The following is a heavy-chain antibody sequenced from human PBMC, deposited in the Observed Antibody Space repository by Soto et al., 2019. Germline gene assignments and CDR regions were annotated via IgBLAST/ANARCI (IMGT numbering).Heavy chain of an antibody. CDR3: ARATASSSGASCPDFDY. J-gene: IGHJ4*02. Sequence: QVQLVQSGSEVKKPGSSVKVSCKASGGTLSSYTFIWVRQAPGQGLEWMGRIIPNLGITNYAQKFQGRSTIIVDKSTSTAYMELSSLRSEDTAVYYCARATASSSGASCPDFDYWGQGTLVTVSS. D-gene: IGHD2-15*01. V-gene: IGHV1-69*02. CDR1: GGTLSSYT. CDR2: IIPNLGIT.